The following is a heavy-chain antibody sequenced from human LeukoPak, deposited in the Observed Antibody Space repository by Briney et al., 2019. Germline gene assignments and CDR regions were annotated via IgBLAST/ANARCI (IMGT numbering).Heavy chain of an antibody. V-gene: IGHV5-51*03. D-gene: IGHD1-26*01. CDR3: ARRTYVGNTSGFDI. J-gene: IGHJ3*02. CDR1: GYTFSGYW. CDR2: IYPGDSDT. Sequence: PGESLKISPMEPGYTFSGYWFGSVRQLPGKGLGWIGVIYPGDSDTKYSPSFQGQGHVTISDDKSISTAYLKWSSLRASDTAIYYCARRTYVGNTSGFDIWGQGTMVNVSS.